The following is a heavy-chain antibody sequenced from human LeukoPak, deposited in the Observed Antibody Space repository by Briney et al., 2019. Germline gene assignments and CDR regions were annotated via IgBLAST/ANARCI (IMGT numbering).Heavy chain of an antibody. D-gene: IGHD3-3*01. Sequence: PSETLSLTCTVSGASISRTNYYWGWIRQPPGKGLEWIGSIYYSGSTYYNPSLKSRVTISVDMSKNQLSLKLSSVTAADTAVYYCARFLYHDFWSGYYSAYYFNYWGQGTLVTVSS. V-gene: IGHV4-39*07. CDR3: ARFLYHDFWSGYYSAYYFNY. CDR2: IYYSGST. J-gene: IGHJ4*02. CDR1: GASISRTNYY.